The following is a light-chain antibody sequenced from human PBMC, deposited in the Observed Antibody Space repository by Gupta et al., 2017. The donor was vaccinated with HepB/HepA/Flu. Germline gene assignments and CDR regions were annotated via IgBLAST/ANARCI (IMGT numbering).Light chain of an antibody. CDR1: TGAVTSTHY. CDR3: LLSYSGVRV. J-gene: IGLJ2*01. Sequence: QAVVTQEPSLTVSPGGTVIFTCGSSTGAVTSTHYPYWFQHKPGRAPTTLVYDTNNKQSWAFARFSGSLLGGKAALTLSGAQPEDEADYYCLLSYSGVRVFGGGTKLTVL. V-gene: IGLV7-46*01. CDR2: DTN.